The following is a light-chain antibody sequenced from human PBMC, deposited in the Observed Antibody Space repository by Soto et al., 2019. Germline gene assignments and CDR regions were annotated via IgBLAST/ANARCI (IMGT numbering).Light chain of an antibody. CDR1: SGSIDSAY. Sequence: NFMLTQPHSVSESPGKTVTISCTRSSGSIDSAYVQWYQQRPGSAPTTVIYEDNQRPSGVPDRFSGSIDRSSNSASLTISGLMTEDEADYYCQSYHSSSPYVFGTGTKLTVL. CDR2: EDN. V-gene: IGLV6-57*03. CDR3: QSYHSSSPYV. J-gene: IGLJ1*01.